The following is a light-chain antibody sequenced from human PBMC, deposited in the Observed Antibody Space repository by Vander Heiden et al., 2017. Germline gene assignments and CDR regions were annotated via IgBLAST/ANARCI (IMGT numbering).Light chain of an antibody. CDR3: QQTYSAPRT. CDR1: QSISNY. V-gene: IGKV1-39*01. CDR2: AAS. Sequence: DIQMAQSPSSLSASVGDGVTITCRASQSISNYLNWYQQKPGKAPKLLIYAASSLQSWVPSRFSGSGSGTDFTLTISNLQPEDFATYYCQQTYSAPRTFGQGTKVEIK. J-gene: IGKJ1*01.